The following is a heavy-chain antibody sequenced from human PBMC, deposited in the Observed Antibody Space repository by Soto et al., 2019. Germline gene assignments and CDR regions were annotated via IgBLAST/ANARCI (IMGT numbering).Heavy chain of an antibody. CDR1: GYTFSNYL. J-gene: IGHJ5*02. V-gene: IGHV5-51*01. Sequence: GESLKISCKGSGYTFSNYLIGWVRQMPGKDLEWMGIIYPGDSKTKYRPSFQGQVTISADKSISTAYLQWSSLKASDTAIYYCARYMYYDILTSHMSWGQGTLVTVSS. D-gene: IGHD3-9*01. CDR2: IYPGDSKT. CDR3: ARYMYYDILTSHMS.